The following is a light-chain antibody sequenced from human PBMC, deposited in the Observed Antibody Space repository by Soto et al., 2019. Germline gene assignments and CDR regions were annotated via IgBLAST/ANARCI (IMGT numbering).Light chain of an antibody. CDR2: EVS. J-gene: IGLJ1*01. CDR3: CSYAGSSLYV. CDR1: SSDVGSYNL. Sequence: QSALTQPASLSGSPGQLITISCTGTSSDVGSYNLVSWYQQHPGKAPKLMIYEVSKRPSGVSNRFSGSKSGNTASLTISGLQAEDEADYYCCSYAGSSLYVFGTGTKVTVL. V-gene: IGLV2-23*02.